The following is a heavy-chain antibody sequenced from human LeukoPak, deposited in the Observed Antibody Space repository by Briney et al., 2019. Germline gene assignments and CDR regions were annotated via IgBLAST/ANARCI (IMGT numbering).Heavy chain of an antibody. CDR3: TTNGPGTTGAFDN. CDR1: GITFSSYD. Sequence: GGSLRLSCATSGITFSSYDMSWVRQAPGKGLECVSVISGRGDDTNYAASVKGRFTVSRDRSRNTMYLQMTGLRADDTAKYYCTTNGPGTTGAFDNWGQGTMVTVFS. V-gene: IGHV3-23*01. J-gene: IGHJ3*02. CDR2: ISGRGDDT. D-gene: IGHD1-14*01.